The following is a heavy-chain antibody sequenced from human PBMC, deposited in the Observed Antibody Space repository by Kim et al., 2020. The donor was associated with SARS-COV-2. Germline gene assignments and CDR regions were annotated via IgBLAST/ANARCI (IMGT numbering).Heavy chain of an antibody. CDR3: ARVPSWGSSAFDI. D-gene: IGHD7-27*01. Sequence: YNPSLQSRVTMSVDTSKNQFSLELSSVTAADTAVYYCARVPSWGSSAFDIWGQGTMVTVSS. J-gene: IGHJ3*02. V-gene: IGHV4-4*07.